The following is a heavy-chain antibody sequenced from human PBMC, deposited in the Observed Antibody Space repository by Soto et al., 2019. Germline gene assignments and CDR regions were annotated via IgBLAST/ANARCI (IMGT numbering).Heavy chain of an antibody. CDR2: IYYSGST. J-gene: IGHJ4*02. Sequence: PSETLSLTCTVSGGSISSGGYYWSWIRQHPGKGLEWIGYIYYSGSTYYNPSLKSRVTISVDTSKNQFSLKLSSVTAADTAVYYCARENMVRGVSSFDYWGQGTLVTVSS. CDR1: GGSISSGGYY. D-gene: IGHD3-10*01. CDR3: ARENMVRGVSSFDY. V-gene: IGHV4-31*03.